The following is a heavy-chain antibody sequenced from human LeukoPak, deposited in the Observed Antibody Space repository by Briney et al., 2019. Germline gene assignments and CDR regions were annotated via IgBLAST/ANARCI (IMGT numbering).Heavy chain of an antibody. V-gene: IGHV3-21*01. CDR1: GFTFSSYS. CDR2: ISSSSSYI. J-gene: IGHJ3*02. CDR3: AREGKYCSNCPGDVFEI. Sequence: GGSLRLSCAASGFTFSSYSMNWVRQAPGKGLEWVSSISSSSSYIYYADSVKGRFTISRDNAKHTVYLQMNSLRAEDTAVYYCAREGKYCSNCPGDVFEIWGQGTMVTVSS. D-gene: IGHD2-2*01.